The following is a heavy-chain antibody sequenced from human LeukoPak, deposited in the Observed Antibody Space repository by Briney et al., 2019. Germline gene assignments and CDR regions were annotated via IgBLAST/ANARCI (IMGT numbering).Heavy chain of an antibody. CDR3: ATAGTRTYYYYYYMDV. D-gene: IGHD6-13*01. CDR2: FDPEDGET. CDR1: GYTLTELS. Sequence: ASVKVSCKVSGYTLTELSMHWVRQAPGKGLEWMGGFDPEDGETIYAQKFQGRVTMTEDTSTDTAYMELSSLRSEDTAVYYCATAGTRTYYYYYYMDVWGKGTTVTVSS. V-gene: IGHV1-24*01. J-gene: IGHJ6*03.